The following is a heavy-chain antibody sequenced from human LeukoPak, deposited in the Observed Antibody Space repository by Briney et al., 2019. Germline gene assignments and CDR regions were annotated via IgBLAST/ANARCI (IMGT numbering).Heavy chain of an antibody. V-gene: IGHV3-23*01. Sequence: GGSLRLSCAASDFTFSSHWMYWVRQAPGKGLEWVSGISGSGGSTYYADSVKGRFTISRDNSKNTLYLQMNSLRAEDTAVYYCAKPAYCSGGSCYSIGYFDYWGQGTLVTVSS. J-gene: IGHJ4*02. CDR1: DFTFSSHW. CDR3: AKPAYCSGGSCYSIGYFDY. CDR2: ISGSGGST. D-gene: IGHD2-15*01.